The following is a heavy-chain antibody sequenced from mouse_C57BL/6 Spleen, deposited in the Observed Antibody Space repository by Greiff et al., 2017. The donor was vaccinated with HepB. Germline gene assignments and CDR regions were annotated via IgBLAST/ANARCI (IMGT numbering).Heavy chain of an antibody. Sequence: QVQLQQPGAELVMPGASVKLSCKASGYTFTSYWMHWVKQRPGQGLEWIGEIDPSDSYTNYNQKFKGKSTLTVDKSSSTAYMQLSSLTSEDSAVYYCARRWLLGTYAMDYWGQGTSVTVSS. CDR3: ARRWLLGTYAMDY. CDR2: IDPSDSYT. CDR1: GYTFTSYW. V-gene: IGHV1-69*01. J-gene: IGHJ4*01. D-gene: IGHD2-3*01.